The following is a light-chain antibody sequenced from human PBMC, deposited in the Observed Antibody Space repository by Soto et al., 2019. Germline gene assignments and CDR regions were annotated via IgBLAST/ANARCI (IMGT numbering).Light chain of an antibody. V-gene: IGLV1-44*01. J-gene: IGLJ2*01. Sequence: QSLLTQPPSASGTPGQRVTISCSGSSSNIGSNTVDWYQQLPGTAPKLLMYTDNQRPSGVPDRFSGSRSGTSGSLAISGLQSEDEADYYCAAWDDSLNAVLFGGGTKLTVL. CDR2: TDN. CDR1: SSNIGSNT. CDR3: AAWDDSLNAVL.